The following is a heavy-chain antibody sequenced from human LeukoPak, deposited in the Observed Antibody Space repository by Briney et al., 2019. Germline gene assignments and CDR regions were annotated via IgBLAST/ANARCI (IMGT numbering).Heavy chain of an antibody. D-gene: IGHD6-19*01. V-gene: IGHV3-23*01. CDR3: AKGYSSGWTPFDY. Sequence: GGSLRLSCEASGLILRGHAMSWVRQAPGKGLEWVSGIGDSGEIERYADSVKGRFTISRDNFRNTVYLEMRSLRPEDTAVYYCAKGYSSGWTPFDYWRQGTQVTVSS. CDR2: IGDSGEIE. CDR1: GLILRGHA. J-gene: IGHJ4*02.